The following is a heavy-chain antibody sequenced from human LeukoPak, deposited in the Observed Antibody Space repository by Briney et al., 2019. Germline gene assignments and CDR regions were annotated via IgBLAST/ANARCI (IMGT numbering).Heavy chain of an antibody. J-gene: IGHJ4*02. CDR1: GYSISSGYY. D-gene: IGHD3-10*01. V-gene: IGHV4-38-2*02. CDR3: TKGRGI. Sequence: SVTLSLTCTVSGYSISSGYYWGWIRQPPGKGLEWIGSIYHSGSTYYNPSLKSRVTISVDTSKNQFSLKLTSVTAADTAVYYCTKGRGIWGQGTLVTVSS. CDR2: IYHSGST.